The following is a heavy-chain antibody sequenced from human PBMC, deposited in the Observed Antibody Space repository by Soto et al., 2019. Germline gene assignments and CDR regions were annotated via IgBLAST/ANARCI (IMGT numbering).Heavy chain of an antibody. D-gene: IGHD2-8*01. V-gene: IGHV3-9*01. CDR2: ISWNSGSI. CDR3: AKAQCTNGVCLRDAFDI. CDR1: GFTFDDYA. Sequence: EVQLVESGGGLVQPGRSLRLSCAASGFTFDDYAMHWVRQAPGKGLEWDSGISWNSGSIGYADSVKGRFTISRDNAKNSLYLQMNILRAEDTALYYCAKAQCTNGVCLRDAFDIWGQGTIVTVSS. J-gene: IGHJ3*02.